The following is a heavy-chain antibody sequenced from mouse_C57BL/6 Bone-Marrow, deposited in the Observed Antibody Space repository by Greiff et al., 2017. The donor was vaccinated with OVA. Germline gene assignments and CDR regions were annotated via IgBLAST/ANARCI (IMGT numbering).Heavy chain of an antibody. CDR1: GYTFTSYW. D-gene: IGHD4-1*01. CDR3: ARVGLGRNYLDY. V-gene: IGHV1-61*01. J-gene: IGHJ2*01. Sequence: QVQLQQPGAELVRPGSSVKLSCKASGYTFTSYWMDWVKQRPGQGLEWIGNIYPSDSETHYNQKFKDKATLTVDKSSSTAYMQLSSLTSEDSAVYYCARVGLGRNYLDYWGQGTTLTVSS. CDR2: IYPSDSET.